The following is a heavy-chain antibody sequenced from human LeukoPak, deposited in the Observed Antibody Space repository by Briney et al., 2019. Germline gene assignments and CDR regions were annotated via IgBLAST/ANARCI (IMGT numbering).Heavy chain of an antibody. D-gene: IGHD6-19*01. J-gene: IGHJ3*02. Sequence: GGSLRLSCAASGFTVSSNYMSWVRQAPGKGLEWVSVIYSGGSTYYADSVKGRFTISRDNSKNTLYLQMNSLRAEDTAVYYCASYTVATAGDAFDIWGQGTMVTVSS. V-gene: IGHV3-53*01. CDR3: ASYTVATAGDAFDI. CDR2: IYSGGST. CDR1: GFTVSSNY.